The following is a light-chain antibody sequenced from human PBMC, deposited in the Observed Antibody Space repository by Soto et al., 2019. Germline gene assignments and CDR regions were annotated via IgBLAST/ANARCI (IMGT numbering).Light chain of an antibody. J-gene: IGKJ1*01. V-gene: IGKV1-5*01. CDR3: QQYNSYTGT. CDR1: QTISSW. Sequence: DIQMTQSPSTLSGSVGYRVTITCRASQTISSWLAWYQQKPGKAPKLLIYDASSLESGVPSRFSGSGSGTEFTLTISSLQPDDFATYYCQQYNSYTGTFGQGTKVDIK. CDR2: DAS.